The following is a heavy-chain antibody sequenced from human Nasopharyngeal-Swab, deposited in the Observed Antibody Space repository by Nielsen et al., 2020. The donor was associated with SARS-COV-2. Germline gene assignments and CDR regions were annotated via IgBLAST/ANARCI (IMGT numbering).Heavy chain of an antibody. J-gene: IGHJ3*02. CDR3: ARWVEASTFFDT. CDR1: GSTFNFYY. D-gene: IGHD2-21*01. V-gene: IGHV1-46*02. CDR2: INPRHGST. Sequence: ASVKVSCKPSGSTFNFYYMHWVRQAPGQGLEWVGMINPRHGSTSYADNLQGRVTITTDTSTGTVYMELSSLKSGDTAVYYCARWVEASTFFDTLCQGTMVTVSS.